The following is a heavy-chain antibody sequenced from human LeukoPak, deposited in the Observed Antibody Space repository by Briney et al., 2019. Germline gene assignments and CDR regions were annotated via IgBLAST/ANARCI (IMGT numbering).Heavy chain of an antibody. Sequence: ASVKVSCKASGYTFSSYYMHWVRQAPGQGLEWRGIINPSVGSTSHAQKFQGRVMMTRDMSTSTVYVELSSLRSEDTAVYYCARELSSSSRLLDSWGQGTLVTVSS. D-gene: IGHD6-6*01. V-gene: IGHV1-46*01. CDR2: INPSVGST. CDR3: ARELSSSSRLLDS. CDR1: GYTFSSYY. J-gene: IGHJ4*02.